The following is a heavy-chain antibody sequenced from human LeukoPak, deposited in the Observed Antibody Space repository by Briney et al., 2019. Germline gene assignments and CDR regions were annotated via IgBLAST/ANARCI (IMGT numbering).Heavy chain of an antibody. J-gene: IGHJ5*02. CDR2: IYYSGST. Sequence: SETLSLTCTVSGGSISSSSYYWGWIRQPPGKGLEWIGSIYYSGSTYYNPSLKSRVTISVDTSKSQFSLKLSSVTAADTAVYYCARMDYVGSWFDPWGQGTLVTVSS. CDR3: ARMDYVGSWFDP. CDR1: GGSISSSSYY. D-gene: IGHD4-23*01. V-gene: IGHV4-39*07.